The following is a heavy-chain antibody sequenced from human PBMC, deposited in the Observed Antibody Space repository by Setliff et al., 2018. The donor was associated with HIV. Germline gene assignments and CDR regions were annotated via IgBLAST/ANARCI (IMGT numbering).Heavy chain of an antibody. CDR3: ARDSSGWYRGWFDP. V-gene: IGHV3-30*02. D-gene: IGHD6-19*01. J-gene: IGHJ5*02. Sequence: GGSLRLSCEVSGFTFSIYGMHWVRQAPGKGLEWVAFIRYDGSNKYYVDSVKGRFTISRDNSKYTLYLQMNSLRPEDTAVYYCARDSSGWYRGWFDPWGQGTLVTVSS. CDR2: IRYDGSNK. CDR1: GFTFSIYG.